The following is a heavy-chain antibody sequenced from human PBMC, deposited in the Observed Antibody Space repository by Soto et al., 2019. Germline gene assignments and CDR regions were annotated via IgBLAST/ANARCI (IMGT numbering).Heavy chain of an antibody. CDR2: IYHSGST. V-gene: IGHV4-59*12. J-gene: IGHJ5*02. Sequence: QVQLQESGPGLVKPSETLALTCTVSGGSISSDCWSWIRQPPGKGLEWIGHIYHSGSTNYNPSLKSRVTISIDTSMWQFSWMLTSVTAADTAVYFCARDTDYAYSAPWGQGTLVTVSS. D-gene: IGHD2-21*01. CDR1: GGSISSDC. CDR3: ARDTDYAYSAP.